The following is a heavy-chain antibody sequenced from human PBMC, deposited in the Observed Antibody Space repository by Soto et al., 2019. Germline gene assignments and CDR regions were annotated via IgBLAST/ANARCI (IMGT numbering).Heavy chain of an antibody. V-gene: IGHV4-30-2*01. CDR2: IYHSGST. D-gene: IGHD3-22*01. J-gene: IGHJ5*02. Sequence: QLQLQESGSGLVKPSQTLSLTCAVSGGSISSGGYSWSWIRQPPGKGLEWIGYIYHSGSTYYNPSLKSRVTISVDRSKNQFSLKLSSVTAADTAVYYCARATYYYDSSGYYYNWFDPWGQGTLVTVSS. CDR1: GGSISSGGYS. CDR3: ARATYYYDSSGYYYNWFDP.